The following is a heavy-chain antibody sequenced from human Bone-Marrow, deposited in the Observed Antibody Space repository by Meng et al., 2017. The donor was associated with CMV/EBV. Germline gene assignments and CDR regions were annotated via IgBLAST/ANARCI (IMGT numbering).Heavy chain of an antibody. CDR3: ARWGKRLGYCSSTSCYLSWFDP. CDR1: GYY. J-gene: IGHJ5*02. V-gene: IGHV4-34*01. Sequence: GYYWSWIRQPPGKGLEWIVEINHSGSTNYNPSLKSRVTISVDTSKNQFSLKLSSVTAADTAVYYCARWGKRLGYCSSTSCYLSWFDPWGQGTLVTVSS. D-gene: IGHD2-2*03. CDR2: INHSGST.